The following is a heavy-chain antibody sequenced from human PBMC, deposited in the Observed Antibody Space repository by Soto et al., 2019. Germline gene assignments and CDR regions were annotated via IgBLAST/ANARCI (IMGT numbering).Heavy chain of an antibody. CDR1: GFTFSSYE. Sequence: PGGSLRLSCAASGFTFSSYEMNWVRQAPGKGLEWVSYISSSGSTIYYADSVKGRFTISRDNAKNSLYLQMNSLRAEDTAVYYCARVEMEMTKIGNYWGQGTLVTVSS. CDR3: ARVEMEMTKIGNY. J-gene: IGHJ4*02. V-gene: IGHV3-48*03. D-gene: IGHD4-17*01. CDR2: ISSSGSTI.